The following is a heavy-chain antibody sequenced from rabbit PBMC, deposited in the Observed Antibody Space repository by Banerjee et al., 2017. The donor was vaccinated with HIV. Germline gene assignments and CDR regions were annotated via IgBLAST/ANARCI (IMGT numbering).Heavy chain of an antibody. CDR2: IYNADDNI. CDR1: GFDFNTYS. D-gene: IGHD6-1*01. Sequence: QEQLEESGGGLVKPEGSLTLTCTASGFDFNTYSICWVRQAPGKGLEWIACIYNADDNIYYPSWVIGRFTVSRSASLNTVTLEMTSLTAADTATYFCARNGVGVGYDLDLWGQGTLVTVS. CDR3: ARNGVGVGYDLDL. V-gene: IGHV1S47*01. J-gene: IGHJ3*01.